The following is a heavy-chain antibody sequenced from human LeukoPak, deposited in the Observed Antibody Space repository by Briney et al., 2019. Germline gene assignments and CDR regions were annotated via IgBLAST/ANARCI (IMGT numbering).Heavy chain of an antibody. CDR2: IDYSGST. Sequence: SETLSLTCSVSGGAISSYYWSWIRQPPGKGLGLIGFIDYSGSTNYNPSLKRRVTISLDTSKIQSCLRLSSVTAADTAVYYCARESTRVRGVMKNWGQGTLVTVSS. CDR1: GGAISSYY. J-gene: IGHJ4*02. V-gene: IGHV4-59*01. CDR3: ARESTRVRGVMKN. D-gene: IGHD3-10*01.